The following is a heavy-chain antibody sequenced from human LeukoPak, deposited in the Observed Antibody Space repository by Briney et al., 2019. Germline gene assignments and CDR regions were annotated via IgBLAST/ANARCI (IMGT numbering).Heavy chain of an antibody. J-gene: IGHJ3*02. CDR3: AHTVTYSLGDAFDI. CDR2: IYWDDAK. V-gene: IGHV2-5*02. Sequence: SGPTLLHPTPTLTLTCTFSGFSLGTRGVGVGWFRQPPRKALEWLALIYWDDAKRYSPSLKNRLTITQDTSNKQVVLTMTNMDPVDTATYYCAHTVTYSLGDAFDIWGQGTMVTVSS. CDR1: GFSLGTRGVG. D-gene: IGHD2-15*01.